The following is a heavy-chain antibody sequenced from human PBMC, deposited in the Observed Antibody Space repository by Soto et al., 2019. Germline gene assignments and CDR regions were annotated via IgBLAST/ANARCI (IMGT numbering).Heavy chain of an antibody. CDR3: ARGRIIVAGGFDP. Sequence: QVQLVQSGAEVKKPGASVKVSCKASGYTFTSYDIIWVRQATGQGLEWMGWMNPSTGNTDSAEKFQGRLTMTRNTARSKVYMERSSLSFGDRSVYYCARGRIIVAGGFDPWGQGTLVTVSS. D-gene: IGHD5-12*01. CDR1: GYTFTSYD. V-gene: IGHV1-8*01. J-gene: IGHJ5*02. CDR2: MNPSTGNT.